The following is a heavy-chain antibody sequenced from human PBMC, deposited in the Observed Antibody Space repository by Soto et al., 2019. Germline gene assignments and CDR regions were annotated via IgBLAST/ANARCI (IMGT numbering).Heavy chain of an antibody. Sequence: SVKFSCKASGYTFTSYGIHWVRQAPGQRPEWMGGINPVNGDTKYSQKFQGRVTVTRDTSATTAYMEMNSLRSEDTAVYYCVRGPDRSGFYLFDYWGQGTLVTVSS. CDR2: INPVNGDT. D-gene: IGHD3-22*01. CDR3: VRGPDRSGFYLFDY. CDR1: GYTFTSYG. V-gene: IGHV1-3*01. J-gene: IGHJ4*02.